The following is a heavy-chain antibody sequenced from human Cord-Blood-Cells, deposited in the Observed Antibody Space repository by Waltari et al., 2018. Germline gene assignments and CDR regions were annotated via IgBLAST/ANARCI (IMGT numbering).Heavy chain of an antibody. CDR2: INPNSGGT. D-gene: IGHD3-9*01. CDR3: ARNYDILAGYYNWFDP. V-gene: IGHV1-2*06. Sequence: QVQLVQSGAEVKKPGASVKVSCKASGYTFTGYYMHWVRQAPGQGLEWMGRINPNSGGTNYAQKFQGRVPMTRDTSISTAYMELSRLRSDDTAVYYCARNYDILAGYYNWFDPRGQGTLVTVSS. CDR1: GYTFTGYY. J-gene: IGHJ5*02.